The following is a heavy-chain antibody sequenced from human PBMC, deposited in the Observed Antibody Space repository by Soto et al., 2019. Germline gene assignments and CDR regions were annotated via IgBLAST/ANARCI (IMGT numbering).Heavy chain of an antibody. CDR1: GGSISSSSYY. CDR2: IYYSGST. Sequence: PSETLSLTCTVSGGSISSSSYYWGWIRQPPGKGLEWIGSIYYSGSTYYNPSLKSRVTISVDTSKNQFSLKLSSVTAADTAVYYCARRERFLEWLFDYWGQGTLVTVS. V-gene: IGHV4-39*01. J-gene: IGHJ4*02. CDR3: ARRERFLEWLFDY. D-gene: IGHD3-3*01.